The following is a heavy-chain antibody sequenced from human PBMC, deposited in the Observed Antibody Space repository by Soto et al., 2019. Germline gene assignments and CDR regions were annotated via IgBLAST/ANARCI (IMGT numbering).Heavy chain of an antibody. CDR1: GYTFTGYY. D-gene: IGHD6-19*01. V-gene: IGHV1-2*04. J-gene: IGHJ6*02. CDR2: INPNSGGT. Sequence: ASVKLSCEESGYTFTGYYMHWVRQAPGQGLEWMGWINPNSGGTNYAQKFQGWVTMTRDTSISTAYMELSRLRSDDTAVYYCARGVQWLVQLNYYYYGMDVWGQGTTVTVSS. CDR3: ARGVQWLVQLNYYYYGMDV.